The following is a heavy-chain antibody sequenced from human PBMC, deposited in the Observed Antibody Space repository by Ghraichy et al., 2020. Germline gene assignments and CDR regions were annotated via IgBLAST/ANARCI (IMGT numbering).Heavy chain of an antibody. CDR1: GFTFSAYS. J-gene: IGHJ4*02. CDR3: TRGYYSNSIDF. D-gene: IGHD4-11*01. CDR2: ISTSGSVI. V-gene: IGHV3-48*02. Sequence: LSLTCAAYGFTFSAYSINWVRQTPEKGLEWISFISTSGSVIHQSDSVKGRFTISRDNGKKLAYLQMNSLRDEDTALYYCTRGYYSNSIDFWGQGTLVTVS.